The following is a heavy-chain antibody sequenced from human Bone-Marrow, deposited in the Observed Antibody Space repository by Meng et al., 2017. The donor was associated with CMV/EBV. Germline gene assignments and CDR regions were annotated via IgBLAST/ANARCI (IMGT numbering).Heavy chain of an antibody. CDR1: SSED. CDR3: ARHRYCSSSTCYGWHYFDY. Sequence: SSEDGGWIRQPPGKGLEWIGRIYYSGGTYYNPSLKSRITMSVDTSKNQFSLKLSSVTAADTAVYYCARHRYCSSSTCYGWHYFDYWGQGTLVTVSS. CDR2: IYYSGGT. V-gene: IGHV4-39*01. J-gene: IGHJ4*02. D-gene: IGHD2-2*01.